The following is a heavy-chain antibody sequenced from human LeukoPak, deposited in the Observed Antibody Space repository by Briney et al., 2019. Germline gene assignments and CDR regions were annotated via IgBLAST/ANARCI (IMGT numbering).Heavy chain of an antibody. V-gene: IGHV4-4*07. D-gene: IGHD3-10*01. CDR3: ARARITMVRGVIIKNFDY. Sequence: PSETLSLTCTGSGGSISSYYWSWIRQPAGKGLEWIGRIYTSGSTNYNPSLKSRVTMSVDTSKNQFSLKLSSVTAADTAVYYCARARITMVRGVIIKNFDYWGQGTLVTVSS. CDR2: IYTSGST. J-gene: IGHJ4*02. CDR1: GGSISSYY.